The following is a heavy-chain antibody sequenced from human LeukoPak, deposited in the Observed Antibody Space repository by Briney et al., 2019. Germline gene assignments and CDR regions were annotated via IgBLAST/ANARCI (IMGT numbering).Heavy chain of an antibody. CDR3: AKELRGHSYGLRNNWFDP. J-gene: IGHJ5*02. Sequence: GGSLRLSCAASGFTFSSYGMHWVRQAPGKGLEGVAVISYDGSNKYYAGSVKGRFTISRDNSKNTLYLQMNSLRAEATAVYYCAKELRGHSYGLRNNWFDPWGQGALVTVSS. CDR2: ISYDGSNK. D-gene: IGHD5-18*01. CDR1: GFTFSSYG. V-gene: IGHV3-30*18.